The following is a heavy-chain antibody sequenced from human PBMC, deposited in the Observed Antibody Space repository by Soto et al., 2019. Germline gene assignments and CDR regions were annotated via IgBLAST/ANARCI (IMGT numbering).Heavy chain of an antibody. V-gene: IGHV3-48*03. CDR2: ISVVGSTK. D-gene: IGHD1-1*01. CDR3: ASARDSDSHDSVMGV. CDR1: GFTLSSHE. Sequence: GGSLRLSCVASGFTLSSHEMKWARQAPGKGLEWVSYISVVGSTKYYADSVKGRFTISRDNAKNSLFLQMKRLRAEATAVYYCASARDSDSHDSVMGVWGQGTTVAVFS. J-gene: IGHJ6*02.